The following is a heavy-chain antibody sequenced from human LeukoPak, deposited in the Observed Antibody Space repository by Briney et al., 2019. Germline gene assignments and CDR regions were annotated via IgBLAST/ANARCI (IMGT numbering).Heavy chain of an antibody. J-gene: IGHJ4*02. CDR3: ARDEWGAAAAN. Sequence: GGSLRPSCAASGFTFSTYSMGWVRQAPGKGLEWVSYISRSSSTIYYADSVKGRFTISRDNAENSLYLQMNSLRAEDTALYYCARDEWGAAAANWGQGTLVTVSS. CDR1: GFTFSTYS. CDR2: ISRSSSTI. V-gene: IGHV3-48*01. D-gene: IGHD6-13*01.